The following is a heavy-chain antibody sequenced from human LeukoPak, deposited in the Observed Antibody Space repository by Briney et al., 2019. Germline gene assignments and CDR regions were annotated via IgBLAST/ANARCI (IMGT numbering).Heavy chain of an antibody. CDR2: INPNSGGT. J-gene: IGHJ5*02. D-gene: IGHD2-15*01. CDR1: GYTFTGYY. Sequence: ASVKVSCKASGYTFTGYYMHWVRQAPGQGLEWMGWINPNSGGTNYAQKFQGGVTMTRDTSISTAYMELSRLRSDDTAVYYCARVPSYCSGGSCYSGWNWFDPWGQGTLVTVSS. CDR3: ARVPSYCSGGSCYSGWNWFDP. V-gene: IGHV1-2*02.